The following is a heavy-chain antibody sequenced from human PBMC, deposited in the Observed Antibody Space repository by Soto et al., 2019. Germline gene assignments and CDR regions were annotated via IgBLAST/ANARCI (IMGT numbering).Heavy chain of an antibody. CDR3: ARGRSGYYYD. CDR2: INAGNGNT. CDR1: GYTSITYP. D-gene: IGHD3-22*01. J-gene: IGHJ4*02. V-gene: IGHV1-3*01. Sequence: QVQLVQSGAEVKKPGASVKVSCKASGYTSITYPMLGFARPPGQRLEWMGWINAGNGNTKYSQKFQGRVTITRDTSASTAYMELSSLRSEDTAVYYCARGRSGYYYDWGQGTLVTVSS.